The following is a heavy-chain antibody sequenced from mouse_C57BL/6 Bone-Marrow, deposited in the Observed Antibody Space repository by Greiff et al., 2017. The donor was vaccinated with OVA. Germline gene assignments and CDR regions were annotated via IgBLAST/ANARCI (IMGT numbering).Heavy chain of an antibody. CDR1: GYTFTSYW. Sequence: QVQLQQPGAELVMPGASVKLSCKASGYTFTSYWMHWVKQRPGQGLEWIGEIDPSDSYTNYNQKFKGKSTLTVDKSSSTAYMQLSSLTSEDSAVYYCARSLYDYGDYWGTGTTLTVSS. CDR2: IDPSDSYT. J-gene: IGHJ2*01. D-gene: IGHD2-4*01. V-gene: IGHV1-69*01. CDR3: ARSLYDYGDY.